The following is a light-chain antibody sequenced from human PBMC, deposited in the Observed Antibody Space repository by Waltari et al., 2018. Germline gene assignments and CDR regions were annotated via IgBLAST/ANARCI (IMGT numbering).Light chain of an antibody. CDR1: QSISRY. CDR3: QNHERLPAM. V-gene: IGKV3-20*01. CDR2: AAA. Sequence: SCRARQSISRYLAWYQQKPGQAPRVLIYAAASRATGIPDRFSGSGSGTDFSLTISRLEPEDFAVYYCQNHERLPAMFGQGTKVEIK. J-gene: IGKJ1*01.